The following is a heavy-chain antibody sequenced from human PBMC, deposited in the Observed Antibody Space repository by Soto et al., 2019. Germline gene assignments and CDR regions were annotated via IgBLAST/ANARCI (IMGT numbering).Heavy chain of an antibody. Sequence: GGALRLSCGASGFTFSDYFMAWVRQVPGKGLEWVSYSNRDGTTIYYAGSVKGRFTISRDDSRNTLYLQMNGLRAEDTALYYCAKKEMAKIGVPYYYDSWGQGILVTVSS. CDR2: SNRDGTTI. J-gene: IGHJ4*02. V-gene: IGHV3-11*01. CDR1: GFTFSDYF. CDR3: AKKEMAKIGVPYYYDS. D-gene: IGHD2-8*01.